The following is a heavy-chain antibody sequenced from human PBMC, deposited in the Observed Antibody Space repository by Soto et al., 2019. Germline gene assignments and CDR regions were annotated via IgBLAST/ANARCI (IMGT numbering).Heavy chain of an antibody. V-gene: IGHV4-31*03. CDR3: ARDPPRGTTVTPRWGVVVIPFDY. D-gene: IGHD4-4*01. CDR2: FYSSGSI. J-gene: IGHJ4*02. CDR1: GYSITAGGYY. Sequence: SETLSLTCFVSGYSITAGGYYWSWIRHHPGKGLEWIGSFYSSGSIIYNPSLRSRVSISGDTSSNQFSMSLTSVTAADTAVYYCARDPPRGTTVTPRWGVVVIPFDYWGQGTLVTVSS.